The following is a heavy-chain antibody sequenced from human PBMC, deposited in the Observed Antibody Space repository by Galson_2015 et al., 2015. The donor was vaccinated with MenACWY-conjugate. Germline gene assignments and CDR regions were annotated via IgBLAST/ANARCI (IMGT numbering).Heavy chain of an antibody. CDR1: GGIFSTYA. D-gene: IGHD3-10*01. J-gene: IGHJ6*03. CDR3: AKEGTWRDFSYMDL. V-gene: IGHV1-69*13. CDR2: VIPVFERT. Sequence: SVKVSCKASGGIFSTYAVSWIRQAPGQGLEWLGGVIPVFERTIYAQRFQGRVPITADEPTPTVYMELTGLTSEDTAVYYCAKEGTWRDFSYMDLWGKGTTVIVSS.